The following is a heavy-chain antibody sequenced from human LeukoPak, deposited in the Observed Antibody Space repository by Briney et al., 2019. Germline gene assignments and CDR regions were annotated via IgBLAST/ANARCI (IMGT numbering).Heavy chain of an antibody. D-gene: IGHD4-11*01. CDR3: ARGRVSSSTWYSTYYYFFYMDF. Sequence: SETLSLTCTVSDDSITMYYWTWIRQPPGKGLEWIGYVDHTGSTKFNPSLDGRVSISRDTTNNFFSLRLRSVTDAATAVYFCARGRVSSSTWYSTYYYFFYMDFWGKGTTVTVSS. CDR1: DDSITMYY. CDR2: VDHTGST. V-gene: IGHV4-59*01. J-gene: IGHJ6*03.